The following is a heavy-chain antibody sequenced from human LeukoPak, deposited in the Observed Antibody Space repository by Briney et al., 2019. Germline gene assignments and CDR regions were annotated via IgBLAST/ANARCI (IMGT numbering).Heavy chain of an antibody. CDR1: GFTFSSYE. CDR2: ISRSGSTM. D-gene: IGHD2-21*02. J-gene: IGHJ4*02. CDR3: ARDLAYCGGDCYTDY. V-gene: IGHV3-48*03. Sequence: GGSLRLSCATSGFTFSSYEMTWVRQAPGKGLEWVSYISRSGSTMSCEDSVKGRFTISRDNAKNSLYLQMNSLRVEDTAVYYCARDLAYCGGDCYTDYWGQGTLVTVSS.